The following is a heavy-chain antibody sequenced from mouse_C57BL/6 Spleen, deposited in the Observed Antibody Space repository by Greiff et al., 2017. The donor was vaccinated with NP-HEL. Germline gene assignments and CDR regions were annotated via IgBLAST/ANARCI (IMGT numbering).Heavy chain of an antibody. D-gene: IGHD1-1*01. J-gene: IGHJ2*01. V-gene: IGHV14-2*01. CDR3: ALLYYYGSSRGFYYFDY. CDR1: GFNIKDYY. CDR2: IDPEDGET. Sequence: EVMLVESGAELVKPGASVKLSCTASGFNIKDYYMHWVKQRTEQGLEWIGRIDPEDGETKYAPKFQGKATITADTSSNTAYLQLSSLTSEDTAVYYCALLYYYGSSRGFYYFDYWGQGTTLTVSS.